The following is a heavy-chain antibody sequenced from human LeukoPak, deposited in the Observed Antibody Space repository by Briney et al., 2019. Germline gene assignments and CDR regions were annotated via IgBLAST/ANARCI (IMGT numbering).Heavy chain of an antibody. V-gene: IGHV3-7*01. CDR2: IKQDGSEK. Sequence: PGGSLRLSCAASGFTFSIYWMSWVRQAPGKGLEWVANIKQDGSEKYYVDSVKGRFTISRDNAKNSLYLQMNSLRAEDTAVYYCARAPGSGDTLVRGVYMDVWGKGTTVTVSS. CDR3: ARAPGSGDTLVRGVYMDV. D-gene: IGHD3-10*01. CDR1: GFTFSIYW. J-gene: IGHJ6*03.